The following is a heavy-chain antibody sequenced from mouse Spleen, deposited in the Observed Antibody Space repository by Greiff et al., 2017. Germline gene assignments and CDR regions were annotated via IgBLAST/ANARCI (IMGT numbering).Heavy chain of an antibody. CDR1: GYSITSGYY. CDR3: ARERDYYGTPDY. D-gene: IGHD1-1*01. J-gene: IGHJ2*01. CDR2: ISYDGSN. V-gene: IGHV3-6*01. Sequence: EVQLQESGPGLVKPSQSLSLTCSVTGYSITSGYYWNWIRQFPGNKLEWMGYISYDGSNNYNPSLKNRISITRDTSKNQFFLKLNSVTTEDTATYYCARERDYYGTPDYWGQGTTLTVSS.